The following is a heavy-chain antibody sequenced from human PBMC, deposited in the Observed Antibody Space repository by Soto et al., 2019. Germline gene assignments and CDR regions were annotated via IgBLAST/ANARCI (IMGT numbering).Heavy chain of an antibody. CDR2: ISAYNGNT. Sequence: ASVKVSCKASGYTFTSYGISWVRQAPGQGLEWMGWISAYNGNTNYAQKLQGRVTMTTDTSTSTAYMELRSLRSDDTAVYYCARDAYSGYDFRPDYYYGMDVWGQGTTVTVS. CDR1: GYTFTSYG. V-gene: IGHV1-18*01. CDR3: ARDAYSGYDFRPDYYYGMDV. D-gene: IGHD5-12*01. J-gene: IGHJ6*02.